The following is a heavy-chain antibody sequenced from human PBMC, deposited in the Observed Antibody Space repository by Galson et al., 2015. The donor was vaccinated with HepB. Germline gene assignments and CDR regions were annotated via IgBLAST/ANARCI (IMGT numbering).Heavy chain of an antibody. V-gene: IGHV3-11*01. CDR2: ISSSGSTI. J-gene: IGHJ4*02. CDR3: ARVKGRVTPDY. Sequence: SLRLSCAASGFTFSDYYMTWIRQAPGKGLEWVSYISSSGSTIYYADSVEGRFTISRDNAKNSLYLQMNSLRVEDTAVYFCARVKGRVTPDYWGQGTLVTVSS. CDR1: GFTFSDYY. D-gene: IGHD2-21*01.